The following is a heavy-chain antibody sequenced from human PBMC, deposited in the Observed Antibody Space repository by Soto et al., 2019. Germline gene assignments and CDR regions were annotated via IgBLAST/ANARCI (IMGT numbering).Heavy chain of an antibody. D-gene: IGHD6-13*01. V-gene: IGHV3-30-3*01. CDR3: AGGSSTWSGY. CDR2: ISYDGSNK. Sequence: LRLSCAASGFTFSSYAMHWVRQAPGKGLEWVAVISYDGSNKYYADSVKGRFTISRDNSKNTLYLQMNSLRAEDTAVYYCAGGSSTWSGYWGQGLLVTVSS. J-gene: IGHJ4*02. CDR1: GFTFSSYA.